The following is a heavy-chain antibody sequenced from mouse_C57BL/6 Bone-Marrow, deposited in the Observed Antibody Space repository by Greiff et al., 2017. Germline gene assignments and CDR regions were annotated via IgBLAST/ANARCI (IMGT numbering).Heavy chain of an antibody. CDR2: IDPEDGET. J-gene: IGHJ3*01. D-gene: IGHD1-1*01. CDR1: GFNIKDYY. Sequence: VQLQQSGAELVKPGASVKLSCTASGFNIKDYYMHWVKQRTEQGLEWIGRIDPEDGETKYPPKFQGKATITADTSSNTAYLQLSSLTSEDSSVFYFAGRITTVVDPFAYWGKGTLVTVSA. V-gene: IGHV14-2*01. CDR3: AGRITTVVDPFAY.